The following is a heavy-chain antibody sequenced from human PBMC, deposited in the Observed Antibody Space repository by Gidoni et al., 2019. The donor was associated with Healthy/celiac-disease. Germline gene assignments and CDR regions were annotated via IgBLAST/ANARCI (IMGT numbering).Heavy chain of an antibody. CDR1: GFTFSRYG. V-gene: IGHV3-33*01. D-gene: IGHD6-13*01. J-gene: IGHJ4*02. CDR3: ARDGAMGGAAAGNHFDY. Sequence: QVQLVESGGGVVQPGRSLRLSCAASGFTFSRYGMHWVRQAPGKGLEWVAVIWYDGSNKYYADSVKGRFTISRDNSKNTLYLQMNSLRAEDTAVYYCARDGAMGGAAAGNHFDYWGQGTLVTVSS. CDR2: IWYDGSNK.